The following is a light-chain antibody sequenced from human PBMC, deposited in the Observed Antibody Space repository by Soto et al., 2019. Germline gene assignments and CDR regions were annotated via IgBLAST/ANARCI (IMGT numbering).Light chain of an antibody. J-gene: IGKJ1*01. CDR1: QSVSSSY. CDR2: FAS. V-gene: IGKV3-20*01. Sequence: EIVLTQSPGTLSLSPGEIATLSCRASQSVSSSYLAGYQQKPGQALRLRIYFASSRATGIPGRVSGRGSGTGFKLTISRLEPEDGAEYDGQQDGSSPRTAGEGTKVEIK. CDR3: QQDGSSPRT.